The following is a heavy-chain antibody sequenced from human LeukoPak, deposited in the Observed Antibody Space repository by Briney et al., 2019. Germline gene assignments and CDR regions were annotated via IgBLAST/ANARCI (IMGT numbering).Heavy chain of an antibody. Sequence: SVKVSCKASGGTFSRYAISWVRQAPGQGLEWMGGIIPIFGTANYAQKFQGRVTITADESTSTAYMELSSLRSEDTAVYYCARVEVDWNDGYNWFDPWGQGTLVTVSS. CDR2: IIPIFGTA. CDR1: GGTFSRYA. V-gene: IGHV1-69*01. J-gene: IGHJ5*02. D-gene: IGHD1-1*01. CDR3: ARVEVDWNDGYNWFDP.